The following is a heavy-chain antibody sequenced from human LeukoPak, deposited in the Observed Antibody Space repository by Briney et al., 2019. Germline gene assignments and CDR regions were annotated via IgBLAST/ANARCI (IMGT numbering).Heavy chain of an antibody. J-gene: IGHJ4*02. V-gene: IGHV4-30-4*01. D-gene: IGHD2-15*01. Sequence: ASETLSLTCTVSGGSISSGDYYWSWIRQPPGKGLEWIGYIYYSGSTYYNPSLKSRVTMSVDTSKNQFSLNLNSVTAADTAVYYCARDPGETYCSGGSCSAWGQGTLVTVSA. CDR1: GGSISSGDYY. CDR3: ARDPGETYCSGGSCSA. CDR2: IYYSGST.